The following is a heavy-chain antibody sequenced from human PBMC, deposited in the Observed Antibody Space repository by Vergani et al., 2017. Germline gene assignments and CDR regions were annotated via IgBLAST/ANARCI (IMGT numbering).Heavy chain of an antibody. V-gene: IGHV3-21*01. CDR2: SSSTSSYI. CDR3: AKEAPHMDV. J-gene: IGHJ6*03. CDR1: GFTFSSYT. Sequence: EVQLVESGGGLVKPGGSLRLSCAASGFTFSSYTMNWVRQAPGKGLEWDSSSSSTSSYIYYAYTVKGRLTIYRDNAKNSLYLQMNSLRAEDTAVYYCAKEAPHMDVWGKGTTVTVSS.